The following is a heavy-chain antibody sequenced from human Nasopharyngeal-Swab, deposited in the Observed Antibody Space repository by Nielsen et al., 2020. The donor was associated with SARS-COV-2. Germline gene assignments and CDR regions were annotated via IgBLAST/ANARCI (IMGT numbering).Heavy chain of an antibody. Sequence: VRQAPGKGPEWLSYISTTGSAIYYADSVRGRFTISRDNTKNSLYLQMNSLRAEDTAVYYCVRGGYYFMDVWGKETRVTVSS. CDR3: VRGGYYFMDV. V-gene: IGHV3-48*03. J-gene: IGHJ6*03. CDR2: ISTTGSAI.